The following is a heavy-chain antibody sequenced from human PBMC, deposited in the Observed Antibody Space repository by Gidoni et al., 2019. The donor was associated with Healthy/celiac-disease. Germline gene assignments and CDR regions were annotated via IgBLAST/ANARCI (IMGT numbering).Heavy chain of an antibody. CDR3: ARERGVADGPIGAFDI. D-gene: IGHD6-19*01. J-gene: IGHJ3*02. CDR2: ISYDGSNK. Sequence: QVQLVASGGGVVQPGRSLRLSRAASGFTFSSYAMHWVRQATGKGLEWVAVISYDGSNKYYADSVKGRFTISRDNSKNTLYLQMNSLRAEDTAVYYCARERGVADGPIGAFDIWGQGTMVTVSS. CDR1: GFTFSSYA. V-gene: IGHV3-30-3*01.